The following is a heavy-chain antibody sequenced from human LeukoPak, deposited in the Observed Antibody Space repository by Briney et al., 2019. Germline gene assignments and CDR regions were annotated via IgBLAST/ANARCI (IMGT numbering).Heavy chain of an antibody. J-gene: IGHJ4*02. Sequence: EASETLSLTCTVSGGSIRGYYWSWIRQPPGKGLEWIGYIYYSGSTNYNPSLQSRVTISVDTSKNQFSLNLTSVTAADTAVYYCARYGPGTYPRFDYWGQGILVTVSS. D-gene: IGHD3-10*01. CDR1: GGSIRGYY. V-gene: IGHV4-59*08. CDR2: IYYSGST. CDR3: ARYGPGTYPRFDY.